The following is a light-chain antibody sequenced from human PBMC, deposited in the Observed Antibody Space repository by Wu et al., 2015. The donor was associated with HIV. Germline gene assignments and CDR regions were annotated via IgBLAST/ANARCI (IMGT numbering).Light chain of an antibody. CDR3: QQYGSSPR. J-gene: IGKJ2*03. Sequence: EIVLTQSPGTLSLSPGERATLSCRASQSVSSRHLAWYQQKPGQPPRLLIYVASSRATGIPDRFSGSGSGTDFTLTISRLEPEDFAMYYCQQYGSSPRFGQGTKLEIK. CDR2: VAS. V-gene: IGKV3-20*01. CDR1: QSVSSRH.